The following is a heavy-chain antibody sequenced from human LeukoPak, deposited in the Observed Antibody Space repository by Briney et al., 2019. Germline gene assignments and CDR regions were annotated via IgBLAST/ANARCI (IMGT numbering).Heavy chain of an antibody. CDR2: IKQDGSEK. CDR1: GFTFSSYW. Sequence: GGSLRLSCAASGFTFSSYWMSWVRQAPGKGLEWVANIKQDGSEKYYVDSVKGRFTISRDNAKNSLYLQMDSLRADDTAVYYCARDSSGWQTTGDYWGQRTLVTVSS. J-gene: IGHJ4*02. CDR3: ARDSSGWQTTGDY. V-gene: IGHV3-7*01. D-gene: IGHD6-19*01.